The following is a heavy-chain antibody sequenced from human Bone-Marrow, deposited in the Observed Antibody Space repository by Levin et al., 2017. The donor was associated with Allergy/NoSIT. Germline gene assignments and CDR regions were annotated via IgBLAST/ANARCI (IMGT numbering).Heavy chain of an antibody. V-gene: IGHV3-30*18. CDR2: ISYDGSNK. J-gene: IGHJ4*02. CDR3: AKALRGSSGWYPDY. D-gene: IGHD6-19*01. CDR1: GFTFSSYG. Sequence: GGSLRLSCAASGFTFSSYGMHWVRQAPGKGLEWVAVISYDGSNKYYADSVKGRFTISRDNSKNTLYLQMNSLRAEDTAVYYCAKALRGSSGWYPDYWGQGTLVTVSS.